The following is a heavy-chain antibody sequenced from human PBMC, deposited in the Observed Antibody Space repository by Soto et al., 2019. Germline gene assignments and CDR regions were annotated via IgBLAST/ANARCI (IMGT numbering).Heavy chain of an antibody. CDR1: GFTFSSYW. D-gene: IGHD2-15*01. CDR2: IKQDGSEK. V-gene: IGHV3-7*01. CDR3: ARDLSRRYCSGGSCKNDAFDI. Sequence: GGSLRLSCAASGFTFSSYWMSWVRQAPGKGLEWVANIKQDGSEKYYVDSVKGRFTISRDNAKNSLYLQMNSLRAEDTAVHYCARDLSRRYCSGGSCKNDAFDIWGQGTMVTVSS. J-gene: IGHJ3*02.